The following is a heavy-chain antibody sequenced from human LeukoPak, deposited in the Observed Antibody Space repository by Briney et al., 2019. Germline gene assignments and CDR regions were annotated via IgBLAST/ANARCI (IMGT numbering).Heavy chain of an antibody. CDR2: IYHSGST. CDR1: GGSISSGGYY. J-gene: IGHJ4*02. Sequence: PSETLSLTCTVSGGSISSGGYYWSWIRQPPGKGLEWIGYIYHSGSTYYNPSLKSRVTISVDRSKNQFSLKLSSVTAADTAVYYCAFLGSSWYLDYWGQGTLVTVSS. V-gene: IGHV4-30-2*01. D-gene: IGHD6-13*01. CDR3: AFLGSSWYLDY.